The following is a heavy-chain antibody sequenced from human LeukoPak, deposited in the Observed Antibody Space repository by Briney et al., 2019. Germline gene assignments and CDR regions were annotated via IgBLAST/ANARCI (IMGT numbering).Heavy chain of an antibody. V-gene: IGHV3-53*01. CDR1: GLTVSTNH. D-gene: IGHD6-19*01. J-gene: IGHJ6*04. CDR2: IYSGETT. Sequence: GGSLRLSCAASGLTVSTNHMSWVRQAPGKGLGWGSDIYSGETTEYADYVKGRFTISRDKSKNTTYLQMNSLRAEDTAVYYCAKPGQWLEVDVWGKGTTVIVSS. CDR3: AKPGQWLEVDV.